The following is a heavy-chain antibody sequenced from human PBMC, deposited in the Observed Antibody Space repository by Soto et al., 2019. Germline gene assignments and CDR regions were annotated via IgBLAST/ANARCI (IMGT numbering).Heavy chain of an antibody. Sequence: QVQLVESGGGVVQPGRSLRLSCAASGFTFSSYGMHWVRQAPGKGLEWVAVISYDGSNKYYADSVKGRFTISRDNSKNTLYLQMNSLRAEDTAVYYCAKGSRYYYGMDVWGQGTTGTVSS. CDR3: AKGSRYYYGMDV. J-gene: IGHJ6*02. V-gene: IGHV3-30*18. CDR1: GFTFSSYG. CDR2: ISYDGSNK. D-gene: IGHD6-13*01.